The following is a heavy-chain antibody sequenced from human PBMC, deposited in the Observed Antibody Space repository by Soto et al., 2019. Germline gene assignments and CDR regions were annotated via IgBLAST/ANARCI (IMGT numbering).Heavy chain of an antibody. CDR3: AKDRITIFGMVIMYYYYGMDV. CDR1: GFTFSSYG. V-gene: IGHV3-30*18. D-gene: IGHD3-3*01. J-gene: IGHJ6*02. CDR2: ISYDGSNK. Sequence: QVQLVESGGGVVQPGRSLRLSCAASGFTFSSYGMHWVRQAPGKGLEWVAVISYDGSNKYYADSVKGRFTISRDNSKNTLYLQMNSLRAEDTALYYCAKDRITIFGMVIMYYYYGMDVWGQGTTVTVSS.